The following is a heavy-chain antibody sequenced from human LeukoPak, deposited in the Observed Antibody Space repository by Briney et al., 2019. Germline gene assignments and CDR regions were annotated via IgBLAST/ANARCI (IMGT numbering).Heavy chain of an antibody. CDR1: GFTFDDYT. V-gene: IGHV3-43*01. CDR3: AKEPYSSGWYPFDY. Sequence: SGGSLRLSCAASGFTFDDYTMHWVRQAPGKGLEWVSLISGDGGSTYYADSVKGRFTISRDNSKNSLYLQMNSLRTEDTALYYCAKEPYSSGWYPFDYWGQGTLVTVSS. CDR2: ISGDGGST. D-gene: IGHD6-19*01. J-gene: IGHJ4*02.